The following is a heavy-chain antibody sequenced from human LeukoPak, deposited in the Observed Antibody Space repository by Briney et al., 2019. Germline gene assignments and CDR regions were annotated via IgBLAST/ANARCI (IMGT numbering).Heavy chain of an antibody. J-gene: IGHJ4*02. Sequence: SETLSLTCTVSGGSISSYYWSWIRQPPGKGLEWIGYIYYSGSTNYNPSLKSRVTISVDTSKNQFSLKLSSVTAADTAVYYCATYSTASVGFHYWGRGTLVTVSS. CDR2: IYYSGST. V-gene: IGHV4-59*01. CDR1: GGSISSYY. CDR3: ATYSTASVGFHY. D-gene: IGHD6-13*01.